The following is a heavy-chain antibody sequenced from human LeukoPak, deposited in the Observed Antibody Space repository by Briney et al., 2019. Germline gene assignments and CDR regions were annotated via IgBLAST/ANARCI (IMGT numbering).Heavy chain of an antibody. J-gene: IGHJ4*02. Sequence: PGGSLRLSCAASGFTFSSYWMSWVRQAPGKGLEWVANIKQDGSEKYVDSVKGRFTISRDNAKNSLYLQLNSLRAEDTAVYYCARSPYTSGWYGVGYWGQGTPVTVSS. CDR1: GFTFSSYW. D-gene: IGHD6-19*01. V-gene: IGHV3-7*01. CDR2: IKQDGSEK. CDR3: ARSPYTSGWYGVGY.